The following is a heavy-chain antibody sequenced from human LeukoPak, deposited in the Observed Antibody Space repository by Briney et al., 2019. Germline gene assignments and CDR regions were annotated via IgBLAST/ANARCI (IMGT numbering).Heavy chain of an antibody. J-gene: IGHJ5*02. CDR1: GHTFTSYY. CDR2: INPSGGST. Sequence: GAPGKVSCKASGHTFTSYYIHWGPQAPGQRLEGMGIINPSGGSTSYEQKFQGRVTMTRDMSTSTVYMELSSLRSEDTAVYYCARAPRLSPFDPWGQGTLVTVSS. CDR3: ARAPRLSPFDP. V-gene: IGHV1-46*01.